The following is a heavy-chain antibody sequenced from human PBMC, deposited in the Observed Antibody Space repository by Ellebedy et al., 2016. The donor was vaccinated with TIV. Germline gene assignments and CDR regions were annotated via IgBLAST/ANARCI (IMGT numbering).Heavy chain of an antibody. CDR1: GGSFSDYF. J-gene: IGHJ4*02. D-gene: IGHD3-3*02. V-gene: IGHV4-34*01. CDR2: ISPRGST. Sequence: SETLSLTXAVYGGSFSDYFCSWIRQPPGKGLEWIGEISPRGSTNYNPYLKSRVTISLDTSKNQLSLKLSSVTAADTAVYYCARQKFPFSYWGQGTLVTVSS. CDR3: ARQKFPFSY.